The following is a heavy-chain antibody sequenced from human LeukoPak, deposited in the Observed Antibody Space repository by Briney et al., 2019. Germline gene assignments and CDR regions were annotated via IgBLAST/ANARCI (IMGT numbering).Heavy chain of an antibody. V-gene: IGHV1-46*01. J-gene: IGHJ5*02. CDR3: ARGTMTPRGWFDP. CDR1: GYTFINYY. Sequence: GASVKVSCKASGYTFINYYMHWVRQAPGQGLEWMGMINPSGGSTTYAQKFQGRVTMTRDTSTATVYMELSSLRSEDTAMYYCARGTMTPRGWFDPWGQGTLVTVSS. CDR2: INPSGGST. D-gene: IGHD4-17*01.